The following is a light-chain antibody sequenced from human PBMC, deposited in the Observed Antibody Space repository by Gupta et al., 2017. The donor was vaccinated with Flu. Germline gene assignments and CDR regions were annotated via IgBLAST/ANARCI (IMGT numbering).Light chain of an antibody. V-gene: IGKV1-5*03. Sequence: DIQMTQSPSTLPASVGDTVTITCRASQSFSTWLAWYQQKPGKAPKLLIYKASSSETGVPSRFSGSGSGTDFTLTISGLQPDDFATYYCQQYNTYPWTFGQGTKVEI. CDR1: QSFSTW. CDR2: KAS. J-gene: IGKJ1*01. CDR3: QQYNTYPWT.